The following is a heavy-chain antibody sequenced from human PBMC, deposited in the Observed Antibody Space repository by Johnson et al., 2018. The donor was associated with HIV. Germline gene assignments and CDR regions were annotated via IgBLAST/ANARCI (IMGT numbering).Heavy chain of an antibody. J-gene: IGHJ3*02. CDR1: GFTFSSYA. D-gene: IGHD3-10*01. Sequence: VQLVESGGGVVQPGRSLRLSCAASGFTFSSYAMHWVRQAPGKGLEWVAVISYDGSNKYYADSVKGRFTISRDNSKNTLYLQMNSLRAEDTAVYYCARIGVPYYYGSGSYSHDAFDIWGQGTMVTVSS. CDR2: ISYDGSNK. V-gene: IGHV3-30-3*01. CDR3: ARIGVPYYYGSGSYSHDAFDI.